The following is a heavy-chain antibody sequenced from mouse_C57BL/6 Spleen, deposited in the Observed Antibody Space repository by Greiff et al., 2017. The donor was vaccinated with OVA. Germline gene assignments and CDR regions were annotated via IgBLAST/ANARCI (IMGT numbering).Heavy chain of an antibody. CDR2: IDPEDGDT. J-gene: IGHJ1*03. Sequence: EVQRVESGAELVRPGASVKLSCTASGFNIKDYYMHWVKQRPEQGLEWIGRIDPEDGDTEYAPKFQGKATMTADKSSNTAYLQLSSLTSEDTAVYYCTRGGYYGSSYGWYFDVWGTGTTVTVSS. CDR1: GFNIKDYY. V-gene: IGHV14-1*01. D-gene: IGHD1-1*01. CDR3: TRGGYYGSSYGWYFDV.